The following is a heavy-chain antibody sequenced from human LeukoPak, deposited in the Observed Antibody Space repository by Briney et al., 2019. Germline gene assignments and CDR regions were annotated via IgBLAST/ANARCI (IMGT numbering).Heavy chain of an antibody. D-gene: IGHD3-10*01. CDR3: ARLEDYYGSGSYYNWFDP. CDR2: IYYSGST. Sequence: SETLSLTCTVSGGSISSSSYYWGWIRQPPGKGLEWIGSIYYSGSTYYNPSLKSRVTISVDTSKNQFSLKLSSVTAADTAVYYCARLEDYYGSGSYYNWFDPWGQGTLVTVSS. J-gene: IGHJ5*02. CDR1: GGSISSSSYY. V-gene: IGHV4-39*01.